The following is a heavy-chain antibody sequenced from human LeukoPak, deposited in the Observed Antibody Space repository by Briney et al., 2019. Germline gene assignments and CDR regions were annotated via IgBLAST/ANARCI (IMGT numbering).Heavy chain of an antibody. CDR3: ARDDPTVTTGPPVGS. CDR2: INGYGSIT. J-gene: IGHJ4*02. CDR1: GFTFETYW. D-gene: IGHD4-17*01. Sequence: PEGSLRLPCAASGFTFETYWMHWVRQAPGKGLEWVSCINGYGSITNYADSVKGRFTISRDNAKNTLYLQMNSLRVEDTAVYYCARDDPTVTTGPPVGSWGQGTLVTVSS. V-gene: IGHV3-74*01.